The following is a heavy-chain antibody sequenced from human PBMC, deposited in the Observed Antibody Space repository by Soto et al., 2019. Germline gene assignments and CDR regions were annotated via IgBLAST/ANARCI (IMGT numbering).Heavy chain of an antibody. Sequence: SQTLSLACGISGDSVSSNSSACNFSRQSPSRGLEWLGRTYYRSKWYNDYAVSVKSRITINPDTSKNQFSLQLNSVTPEDTAVYYCARDPLVLRFLEWLLSPVDYWGQGTLVTVSS. V-gene: IGHV6-1*01. J-gene: IGHJ4*02. CDR1: GDSVSSNSSA. D-gene: IGHD3-3*01. CDR2: TYYRSKWYN. CDR3: ARDPLVLRFLEWLLSPVDY.